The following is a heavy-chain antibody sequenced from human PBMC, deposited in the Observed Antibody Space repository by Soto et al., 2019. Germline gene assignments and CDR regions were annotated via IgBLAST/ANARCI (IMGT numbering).Heavy chain of an antibody. CDR3: ARGLKYYDSLTG. Sequence: SETLSLTCAVYGGSFSGYYWSWIRQPPGKGLEWIGEINHSGSTNYNPSLKSRVTISVDTSKNQFSLKLSSVTAADTAVYYCARGLKYYDSLTGWGQGTLVTVSS. V-gene: IGHV4-34*01. CDR2: INHSGST. CDR1: GGSFSGYY. D-gene: IGHD3-9*01. J-gene: IGHJ4*02.